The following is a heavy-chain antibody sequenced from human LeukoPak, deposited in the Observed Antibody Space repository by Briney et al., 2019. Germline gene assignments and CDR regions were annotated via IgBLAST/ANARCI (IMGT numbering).Heavy chain of an antibody. CDR2: IIPIFGTA. J-gene: IGHJ4*02. CDR3: ARAAKKVDDILTGYPFDY. CDR1: GGTFSCYA. D-gene: IGHD3-9*01. V-gene: IGHV1-69*13. Sequence: ASVKVSCKASGGTFSCYAISWVRQAPGQGLEWMGGIIPIFGTANYAQKFQGRVTITADESTSTAYMELSSLRSEDTAVYYCARAAKKVDDILTGYPFDYWGQGTLVTVSS.